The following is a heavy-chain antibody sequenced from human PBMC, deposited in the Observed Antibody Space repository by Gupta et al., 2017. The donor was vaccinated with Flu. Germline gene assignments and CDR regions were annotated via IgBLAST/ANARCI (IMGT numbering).Heavy chain of an antibody. CDR1: GFIVSVDY. CDR2: LYSAGNT. J-gene: IGHJ4*02. V-gene: IGHV3-66*02. D-gene: IGHD3-22*01. CDR3: ARAPTGYSDIKVPPSDY. Sequence: VQLVESGGGLVQPGGSLRLSCAASGFIVSVDYMSWVRQPPGKGLEWVSVLYSAGNTYYADSVKGRFTISRDNSKNTLYLQMNSLRAEDTAVYFCARAPTGYSDIKVPPSDYWGQGTLVTVSS.